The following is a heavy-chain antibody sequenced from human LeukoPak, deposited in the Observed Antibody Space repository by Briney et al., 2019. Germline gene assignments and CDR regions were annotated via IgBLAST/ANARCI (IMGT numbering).Heavy chain of an antibody. CDR2: IYASGST. V-gene: IGHV4-61*02. CDR3: ARVPRSYYYYYYMDV. Sequence: SETLSLTCTVSGGSISSGSNYWSWIRQPAGKGLEWIGRIYASGSTNYNPSLKSRVTISVDTSKNQFSLELSSVTAADTAVYYCARVPRSYYYYYYMDVWGKGTTVTVSS. CDR1: GGSISSGSNY. J-gene: IGHJ6*03.